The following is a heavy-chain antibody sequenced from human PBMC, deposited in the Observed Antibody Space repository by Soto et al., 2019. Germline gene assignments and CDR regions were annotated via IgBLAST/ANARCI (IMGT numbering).Heavy chain of an antibody. D-gene: IGHD5-18*01. CDR1: GYTFSSYA. J-gene: IGHJ3*02. V-gene: IGHV1-69*13. CDR3: ARDRLDTAMGNDAFDI. CDR2: IIPIFGTA. Sequence: SLKVSCKTSGYTFSSYAISCVRHTHGQGLEWMGGIIPIFGTANYAQKFQGRVTITADESTSTAYMELSSLRSEDTAVYYCARDRLDTAMGNDAFDIWGQGTMVTVSS.